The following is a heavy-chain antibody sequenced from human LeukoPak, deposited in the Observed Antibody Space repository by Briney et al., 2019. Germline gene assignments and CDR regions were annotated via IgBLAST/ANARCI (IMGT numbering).Heavy chain of an antibody. D-gene: IGHD2-21*02. Sequence: NSSETLSLTCSVSGGSISDSIVSHYWSRIQQPPGKGLEWIGYIYFNGRTNYSPSLKSRVTLSVDTSKNQFSMKLISVTAADTAVYYCARTARSRDWFDPWRQGSLVTVSS. J-gene: IGHJ5*02. CDR1: GGSISDSIVSHY. CDR2: IYFNGRT. CDR3: ARTARSRDWFDP. V-gene: IGHV4-61*01.